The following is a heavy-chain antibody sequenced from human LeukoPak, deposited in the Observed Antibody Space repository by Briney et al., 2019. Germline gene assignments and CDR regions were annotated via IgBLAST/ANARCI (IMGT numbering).Heavy chain of an antibody. D-gene: IGHD2/OR15-2a*01. V-gene: IGHV3-21*01. J-gene: IGHJ4*02. CDR1: GFTFTSFA. CDR2: ISSSSSYI. Sequence: PGGSLRLSCAVSGFTFTSFAVHWVRQAPGKGLEWVSSISSSSSYIYYADSVKGRFTISRDNAKNSLYLQMNSLRAEDTAVYYCARVSTSKPSGFDYWGQGTLVTVSS. CDR3: ARVSTSKPSGFDY.